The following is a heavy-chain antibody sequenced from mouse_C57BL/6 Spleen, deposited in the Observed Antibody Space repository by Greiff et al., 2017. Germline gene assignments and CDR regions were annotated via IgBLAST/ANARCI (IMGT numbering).Heavy chain of an antibody. D-gene: IGHD2-5*01. Sequence: EVQLVESGPGLVKPSQSLSLTCSVTGYSITSGYYWNWIRQFPGNKLECMGYISYDGSNNYNPSLKNRISITRDTSKNQFFLKLNSVTTEDTATYYCARDRGYSNYFDYWGQGTTLTVSS. CDR1: GYSITSGYY. CDR3: ARDRGYSNYFDY. CDR2: ISYDGSN. J-gene: IGHJ2*01. V-gene: IGHV3-6*01.